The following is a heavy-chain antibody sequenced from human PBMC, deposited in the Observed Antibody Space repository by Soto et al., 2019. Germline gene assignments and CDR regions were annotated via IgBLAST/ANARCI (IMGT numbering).Heavy chain of an antibody. D-gene: IGHD6-13*01. CDR3: ARDRGSSSWYGEIDY. V-gene: IGHV3-30*04. J-gene: IGHJ4*02. CDR2: ILYDGKDK. CDR1: GFTFKTYA. Sequence: PGGSLRLSCTAFGFTFKTYAFHWVRQAPGKGLEWVAVILYDGKDKYYADSVRGRFSVSRDNSQNTLYLQMNNLSTDDTAVYYCARDRGSSSWYGEIDYWGQGTLVTVSS.